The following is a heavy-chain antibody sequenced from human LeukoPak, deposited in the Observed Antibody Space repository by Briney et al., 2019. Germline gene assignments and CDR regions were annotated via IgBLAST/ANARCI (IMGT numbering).Heavy chain of an antibody. CDR1: GYTFTSYD. Sequence: ASVKVSCKASGYTFTSYDINWVRQATGQGLEWMGWMNPNSGNTGYAQKFQGRVTMTRNTSISTAYMELSSLRSEDTAVYYCARGGQDNVVVPAAILGYYFDYWGQGTLVTVSS. J-gene: IGHJ4*02. V-gene: IGHV1-8*01. CDR3: ARGGQDNVVVPAAILGYYFDY. D-gene: IGHD2-2*01. CDR2: MNPNSGNT.